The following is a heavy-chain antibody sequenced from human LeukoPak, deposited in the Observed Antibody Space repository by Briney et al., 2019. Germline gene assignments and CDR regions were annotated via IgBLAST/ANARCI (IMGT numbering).Heavy chain of an antibody. CDR3: AREDRSGGYYYCYGMDV. CDR2: IISIRGIA. CDR1: GGTFSSYA. J-gene: IGHJ6*02. V-gene: IGHV1-69*04. D-gene: IGHD3-10*01. Sequence: GSSVGVSCKASGGTFSSYAISWVRQAPGQGLEWMGRIISIRGIANYAQKSTGRIMIAQDNSTSTAYMELSSLRSEDTAVYYCAREDRSGGYYYCYGMDVWGRGTIVTVSS.